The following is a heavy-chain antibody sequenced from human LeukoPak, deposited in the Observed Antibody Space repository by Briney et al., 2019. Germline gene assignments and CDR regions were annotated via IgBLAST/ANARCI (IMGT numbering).Heavy chain of an antibody. J-gene: IGHJ4*02. Sequence: PGGSLRLSCVASGFTFSSYSISWIRQAPGKGLEWVSFVSSFSDTIEYADSVKGRFTIARDNAENSVSLQMNSLRAEDTAVYYCTSSYATPGYSSGFFDDWGQGALVIVSS. CDR2: VSSFSDTI. V-gene: IGHV3-48*04. D-gene: IGHD3-22*01. CDR3: TSSYATPGYSSGFFDD. CDR1: GFTFSSYS.